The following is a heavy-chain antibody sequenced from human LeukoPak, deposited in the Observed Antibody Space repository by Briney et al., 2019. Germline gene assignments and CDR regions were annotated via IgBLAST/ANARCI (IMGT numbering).Heavy chain of an antibody. Sequence: PSETLSLTRALYGGSFSGYYWSWIHQPPGKGLEWIGEINHSGSTNYNPSLKSRVTISVDTSKNQFSLKLSSVTAADTAVYYCARLGGEVVVVSDWGQGTLVTVSS. CDR1: GGSFSGYY. V-gene: IGHV4-34*01. D-gene: IGHD2-15*01. J-gene: IGHJ4*02. CDR2: INHSGST. CDR3: ARLGGEVVVVSD.